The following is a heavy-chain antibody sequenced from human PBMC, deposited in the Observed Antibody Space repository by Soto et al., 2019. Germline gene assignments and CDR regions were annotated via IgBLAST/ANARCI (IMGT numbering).Heavy chain of an antibody. V-gene: IGHV3-33*01. CDR3: ESYGGGYGMDV. CDR1: GFTFSSYG. CDR2: IWYDGSNK. Sequence: PGGSLRLSCAASGFTFSSYGMHWVRQAPGKGLEWVAVIWYDGSNKYYADSVKGRFTISRDNSKNTLYLQMNSLRAEDTAVYYCESYGGGYGMDVWGQGTTVTVSS. D-gene: IGHD2-15*01. J-gene: IGHJ6*02.